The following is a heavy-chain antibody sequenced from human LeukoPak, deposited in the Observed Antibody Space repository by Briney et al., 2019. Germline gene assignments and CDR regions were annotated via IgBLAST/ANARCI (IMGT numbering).Heavy chain of an antibody. CDR2: IKRKTDGGTT. D-gene: IGHD1-1*01. Sequence: PGGSLRLSCAASGFXFSNAWMSWVRQAPGKGLEWVVRIKRKTDGGTTEYAAPVKGRFTISRDDSKNTLYLQMNSLKSEDTAVYYCTANWNDDYWGQGTLVTVSS. CDR1: GFXFSNAW. CDR3: TANWNDDY. V-gene: IGHV3-15*01. J-gene: IGHJ4*02.